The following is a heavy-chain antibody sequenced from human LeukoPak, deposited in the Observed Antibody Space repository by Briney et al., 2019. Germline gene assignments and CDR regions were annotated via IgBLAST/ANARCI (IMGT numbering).Heavy chain of an antibody. Sequence: SETLSLTCTVSGGSISSGSYHWGWVRQPPGKGLEWIGYIYYSGSTYYNPSLKSRVTISVDTSKNQFSLKLSSVTAADTAVYYCARVILTGWFDPWGQGTLVTVSS. D-gene: IGHD2-8*01. CDR2: IYYSGST. J-gene: IGHJ5*02. V-gene: IGHV4-30-4*02. CDR1: GGSISSGSYH. CDR3: ARVILTGWFDP.